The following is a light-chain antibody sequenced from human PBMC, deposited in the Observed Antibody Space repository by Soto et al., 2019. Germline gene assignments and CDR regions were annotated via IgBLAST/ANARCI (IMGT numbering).Light chain of an antibody. J-gene: IGKJ1*01. V-gene: IGKV3-20*01. CDR1: QSVSSSY. CDR3: QQYGSSSSWT. Sequence: EIVLTQSPGTLSLSPGERATLSCRASQSVSSSYLAWYQQKPGQAPRLLIYGASSRATGIPDRFSGSGSGTDFTLTISRLEPEDLAVYYCQQYGSSSSWTFGQGTKVEIK. CDR2: GAS.